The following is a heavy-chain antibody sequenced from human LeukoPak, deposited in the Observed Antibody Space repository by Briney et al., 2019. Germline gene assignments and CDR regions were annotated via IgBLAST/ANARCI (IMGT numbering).Heavy chain of an antibody. J-gene: IGHJ1*01. Sequence: GESLQISRKGSGYSFTSYWIGWVRQMPGKGLELMGIIYPGDSDTRYSPSFQGQVTIAADKSISTAYLQWSSLKASDTAMYYCATTFGESNKEYFQHWGQGTLVTVSS. V-gene: IGHV5-51*01. CDR2: IYPGDSDT. CDR3: ATTFGESNKEYFQH. D-gene: IGHD3-10*02. CDR1: GYSFTSYW.